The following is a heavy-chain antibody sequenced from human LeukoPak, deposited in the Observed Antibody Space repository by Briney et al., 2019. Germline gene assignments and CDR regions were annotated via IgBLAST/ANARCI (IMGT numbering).Heavy chain of an antibody. CDR3: ARDYNC. J-gene: IGHJ4*02. CDR1: GFTFTGYY. V-gene: IGHV3-11*01. Sequence: GGSLRLSCSASGFTFTGYYMSWIRQAPGKGLEWVSYISPSGTVIYYGDSVKGRFTISRDNAKKSLYLQMNSLRAEDTAVYYCARDYNCWGQGTLVTVSS. CDR2: ISPSGTVI. D-gene: IGHD3-10*01.